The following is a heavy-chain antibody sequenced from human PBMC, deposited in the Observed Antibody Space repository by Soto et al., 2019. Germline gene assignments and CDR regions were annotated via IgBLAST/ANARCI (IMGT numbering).Heavy chain of an antibody. V-gene: IGHV3-30*18. CDR1: GFTFSSYG. CDR2: ISYDGSNK. CDR3: AKDPELLWFGEGAWFDP. J-gene: IGHJ5*02. D-gene: IGHD3-10*01. Sequence: GGSLRLSCAASGFTFSSYGMHWVRQAPGKGLEWVAVISYDGSNKYYADSVKGRFTISRDNSKNTLYLQMNSLRAEDTAVYYCAKDPELLWFGEGAWFDPWGQGTLVTVSS.